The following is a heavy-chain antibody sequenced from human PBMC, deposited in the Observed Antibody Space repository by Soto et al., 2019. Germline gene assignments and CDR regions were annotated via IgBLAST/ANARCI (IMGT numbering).Heavy chain of an antibody. V-gene: IGHV4-34*01. CDR2: INHSGST. CDR1: GGSFSGYY. Sequence: SETLSLTCAVYGGSFSGYYWSWIRQPPGKGLEWIGEINHSGSTNYNPSLKSRVTISVDTSKNQFSLKLSSVTAADTAVYYCARARLKRTAPRYYYYYMDVWGKGTTVTVSS. CDR3: ARARLKRTAPRYYYYYMDV. J-gene: IGHJ6*03.